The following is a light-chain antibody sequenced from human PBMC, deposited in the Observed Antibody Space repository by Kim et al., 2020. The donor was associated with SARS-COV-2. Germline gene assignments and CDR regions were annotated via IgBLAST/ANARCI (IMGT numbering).Light chain of an antibody. CDR3: QQYNSWPLT. CDR1: QSLSSN. J-gene: IGKJ4*01. CDR2: GAS. Sequence: ETVMTQSPATLSVSPGERATLSCRASQSLSSNLAWYQQKPGQARRLLIYGASTRATGIPARFSGSGSGTEFTLTISSLQSEDFAVYYCQQYNSWPLTFGGGTKVEIK. V-gene: IGKV3-15*01.